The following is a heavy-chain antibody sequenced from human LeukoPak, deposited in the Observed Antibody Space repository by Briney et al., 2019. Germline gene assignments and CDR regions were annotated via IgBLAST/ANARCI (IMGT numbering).Heavy chain of an antibody. CDR1: GYTFTSYD. Sequence: GSSVKVSCKASGYTFTSYDINWVRQATGQVLEWMGWMNPNSGNTRYAQKFHGRVTITRNTSITTAYMELSSLRSEDTAVYYCARGGPQSPKGWFDPWGQGTLVTVSS. CDR3: ARGGPQSPKGWFDP. J-gene: IGHJ5*02. CDR2: MNPNSGNT. V-gene: IGHV1-8*01.